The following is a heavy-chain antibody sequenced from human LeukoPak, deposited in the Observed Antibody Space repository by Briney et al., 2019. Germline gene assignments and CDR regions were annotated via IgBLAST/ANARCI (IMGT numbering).Heavy chain of an antibody. CDR2: IYYSGST. CDR1: GGSMSSGGYY. Sequence: SETLSLTCTVSGGSMSSGGYYWSWIRQHPGKGLEWIGYIYYSGSTYYNPSLKSRVTISVDTSKNQFSLKLSSVTAADTAVYYCAREGGYCSSTSCYITDYYYYMDVWGKGTTGTVSS. J-gene: IGHJ6*03. CDR3: AREGGYCSSTSCYITDYYYYMDV. V-gene: IGHV4-31*03. D-gene: IGHD2-2*02.